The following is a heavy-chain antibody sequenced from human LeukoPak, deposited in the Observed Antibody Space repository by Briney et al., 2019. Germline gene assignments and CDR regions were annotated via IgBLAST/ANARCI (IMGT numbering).Heavy chain of an antibody. CDR3: ARGRSSNYYGWFDP. J-gene: IGHJ5*02. Sequence: GGSLRLSCTTSGFTFNTYTMNWVRQAPGKGLEWVSSISGDSTYIYFADSIKGRFTISRDNAKNSLYLQMHSLRAEDTAMYYCARGRSSNYYGWFDPWGQGTLVTVSS. V-gene: IGHV3-21*01. D-gene: IGHD3-10*01. CDR2: ISGDSTYI. CDR1: GFTFNTYT.